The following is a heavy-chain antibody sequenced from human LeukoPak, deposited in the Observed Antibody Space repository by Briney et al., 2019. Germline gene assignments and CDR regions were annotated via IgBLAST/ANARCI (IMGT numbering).Heavy chain of an antibody. Sequence: SVKVSCKASGGTFSSYAISWVRQAPGQGLEWMGRIIPIFGIANYAQKFQGRVTITAAKSTSTAYMELSSLRSEDTAVYYCAYYDSSGPPVYWGQGTLVTVSS. J-gene: IGHJ4*02. CDR3: AYYDSSGPPVY. D-gene: IGHD3-22*01. CDR2: IIPIFGIA. CDR1: GGTFSSYA. V-gene: IGHV1-69*04.